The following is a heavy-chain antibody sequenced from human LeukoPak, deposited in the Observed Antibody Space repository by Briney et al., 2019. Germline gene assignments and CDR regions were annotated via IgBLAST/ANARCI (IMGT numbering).Heavy chain of an antibody. CDR3: VAARPNLIDY. CDR2: IYHSGST. Sequence: PSQTLSLTCTVSGGSISSGDYYWSWIRQPPGKGLEWIGYIYHSGSTYYNPSLKSRVTISVDRSKNQFSLKLSSVTAADTAVYYCVAARPNLIDYWGQGTLVTVSS. D-gene: IGHD6-6*01. V-gene: IGHV4-30-2*01. CDR1: GGSISSGDYY. J-gene: IGHJ4*02.